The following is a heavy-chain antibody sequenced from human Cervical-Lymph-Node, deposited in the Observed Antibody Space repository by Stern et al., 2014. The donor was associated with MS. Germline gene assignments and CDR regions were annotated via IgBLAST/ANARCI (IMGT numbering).Heavy chain of an antibody. CDR3: ARDGYSYSQARY. V-gene: IGHV1-18*01. Sequence: VQLVESGTEVKKPGASVKVSCKASGYTFTDYGITWVRQAPGQGPEWMGWISALNGNTNYAQKLQGRVTMTTDTSTSTAYMELRSLRSDDTAVYYCARDGYSYSQARYWGQGTLVTVSS. J-gene: IGHJ4*02. CDR1: GYTFTDYG. CDR2: ISALNGNT. D-gene: IGHD5-18*01.